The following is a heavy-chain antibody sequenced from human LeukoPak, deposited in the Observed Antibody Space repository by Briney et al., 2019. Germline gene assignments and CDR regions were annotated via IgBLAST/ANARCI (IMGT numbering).Heavy chain of an antibody. D-gene: IGHD6-19*01. J-gene: IGHJ4*02. V-gene: IGHV4-39*07. CDR2: IYYSGST. Sequence: SETLSLTCTVSGGSISSSSYYWGWIRQPPGKGLEWIGSIYYSGSTYYNPSLKSRVTISVDTSKNQFSLKLSSVTAADTAVYYCARDVVKGYSSGWSTNYFDYWGQGTLVTVSS. CDR1: GGSISSSSYY. CDR3: ARDVVKGYSSGWSTNYFDY.